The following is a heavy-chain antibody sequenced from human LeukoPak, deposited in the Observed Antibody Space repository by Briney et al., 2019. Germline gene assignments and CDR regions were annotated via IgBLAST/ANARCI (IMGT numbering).Heavy chain of an antibody. CDR3: ARLLRLYYYDSSGYLDY. Sequence: GGSLRLSCAASGFTFSSYAMSWVRQAPGKVLEWVSAISGSGGSTYYADSVKGRFTISRDNSKNTLYLQMNSLRAEDTAVYYCARLLRLYYYDSSGYLDYWGQGTLVTVSS. CDR1: GFTFSSYA. J-gene: IGHJ4*02. D-gene: IGHD3-22*01. CDR2: ISGSGGST. V-gene: IGHV3-23*01.